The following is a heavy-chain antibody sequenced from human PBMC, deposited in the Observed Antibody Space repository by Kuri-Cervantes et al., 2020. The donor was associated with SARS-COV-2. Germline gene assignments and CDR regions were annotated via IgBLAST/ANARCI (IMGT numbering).Heavy chain of an antibody. J-gene: IGHJ5*02. Sequence: ESLKISCTVSGGSISSSSYYWGWIRQPPGKGLEWIGSIYYSGSTYYNPSLKSRVTISVDTSKNQFPLKLSSVTAADTAVYYCARLTGYSSGWYWASWWFDPWGQGTLVTVSS. CDR1: GGSISSSSYY. CDR2: IYYSGST. CDR3: ARLTGYSSGWYWASWWFDP. V-gene: IGHV4-39*01. D-gene: IGHD6-19*01.